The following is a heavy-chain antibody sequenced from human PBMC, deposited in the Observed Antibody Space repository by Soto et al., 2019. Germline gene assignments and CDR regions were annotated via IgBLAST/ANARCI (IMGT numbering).Heavy chain of an antibody. CDR3: VRYSSSWYWFDP. CDR2: IYYSGST. J-gene: IGHJ5*02. Sequence: PSETLSLTCTVSGGSVSSCSYYWSWIRQPPGKGLEWIGYIYYSGSTNYNPSLRSRVTISVDTSKNQFSLKLSSVTAADTAVYYCVRYSSSWYWFDPWGQGTLVTVSS. V-gene: IGHV4-61*01. D-gene: IGHD6-13*01. CDR1: GGSVSSCSYY.